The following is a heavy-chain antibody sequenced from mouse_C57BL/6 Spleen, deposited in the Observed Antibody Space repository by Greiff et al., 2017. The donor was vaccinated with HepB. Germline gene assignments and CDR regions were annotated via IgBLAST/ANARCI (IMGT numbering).Heavy chain of an antibody. CDR3: ARDYEGYFDY. CDR2: IYPSDSET. CDR1: GYTFTSYW. D-gene: IGHD1-1*01. V-gene: IGHV1-61*01. J-gene: IGHJ2*01. Sequence: QVQLKQPGAELVRPGSSVKLSCKASGYTFTSYWMDWVKQRPGQGLEWIGNIYPSDSETHYNQKFKDKATLTVDKSSSTAYMQLSSLTSEDSAVYYCARDYEGYFDYWGQGTTLTVSS.